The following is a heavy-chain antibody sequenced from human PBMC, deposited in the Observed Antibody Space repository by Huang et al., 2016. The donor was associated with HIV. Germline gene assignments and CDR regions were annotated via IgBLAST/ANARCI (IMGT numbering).Heavy chain of an antibody. V-gene: IGHV3-15*06. J-gene: IGHJ3*02. CDR2: NKRQTDGGTT. D-gene: IGHD3-22*01. CDR3: TTHLLDYDTSGSPWGLNAFDI. CDR1: GFTSSKAW. Sequence: EVQLVESGGGLVKPGGSLRLSSEAPGFTSSKAWMSWVRQARVKWGEWRCCNKRQTDGGTTNDAAHEKGRYTIAREESRNTLYLQMNSLKTEDTAVYDWTTHLLDYDTSGSPWGLNAFDIWGQGTMVTVSS.